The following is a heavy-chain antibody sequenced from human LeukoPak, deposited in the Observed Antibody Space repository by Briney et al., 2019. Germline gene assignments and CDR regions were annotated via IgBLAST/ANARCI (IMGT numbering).Heavy chain of an antibody. CDR3: ARGRLLDGYNHPDYYSYYMDF. Sequence: SETLYLTCAVYGGSFSGYYWSCFRQPPGEGREWIGKINHSGITNYNRSLKSRVTISVDTSKNKFSLKLSSVTAADTAVYYCARGRLLDGYNHPDYYSYYMDFWGNGTTVTVSS. V-gene: IGHV4-34*01. CDR2: INHSGIT. J-gene: IGHJ6*03. CDR1: GGSFSGYY. D-gene: IGHD5-24*01.